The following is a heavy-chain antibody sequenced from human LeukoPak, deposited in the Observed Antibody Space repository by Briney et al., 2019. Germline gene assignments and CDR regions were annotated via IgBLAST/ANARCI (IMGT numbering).Heavy chain of an antibody. CDR3: GRLAAAGTRGAFDI. CDR2: LNPSGGST. V-gene: IGHV1-46*01. J-gene: IGHJ3*02. CDR1: GYTFTSYY. Sequence: ASVKDSCKASGYTFTSYYMHWVRQAPGQGLEWMGILNPSGGSTSYAQKFQGRVTMTRSTTTKTVYFELSSRMTADTAVFYCGRLAAAGTRGAFDIWGQGTMVTVSS. D-gene: IGHD6-13*01.